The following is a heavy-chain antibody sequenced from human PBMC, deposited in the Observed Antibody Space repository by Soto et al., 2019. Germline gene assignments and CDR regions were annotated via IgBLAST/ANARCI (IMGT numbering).Heavy chain of an antibody. CDR3: AKDSRAPLSGYDY. J-gene: IGHJ4*02. CDR2: ISGSGGST. CDR1: GFTFSSYA. V-gene: IGHV3-23*01. Sequence: EVQLLESGGGLVQPGGSLRLSCAASGFTFSSYAMSWVRQAPGKGLEWVSAISGSGGSTYYADSVKGRFTISRDNSNNTLYLQMNSLRAEDTAVYYCAKDSRAPLSGYDYWGQGTLVTVSS. D-gene: IGHD5-12*01.